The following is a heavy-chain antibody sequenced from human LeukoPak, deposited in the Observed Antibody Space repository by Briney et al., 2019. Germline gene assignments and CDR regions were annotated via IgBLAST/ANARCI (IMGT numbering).Heavy chain of an antibody. CDR3: ARDRPVPYDSSGNAFDI. D-gene: IGHD3-22*01. Sequence: GGSLRLSCAASGFTLSSYEMNWVRQAPGKGLEWVSYISSSGSTIYYADSVKGRFTISRDNAKNSLYLQMNSLRAEDTAVYYCARDRPVPYDSSGNAFDIWGQGTMVTVSS. CDR2: ISSSGSTI. J-gene: IGHJ3*02. V-gene: IGHV3-48*03. CDR1: GFTLSSYE.